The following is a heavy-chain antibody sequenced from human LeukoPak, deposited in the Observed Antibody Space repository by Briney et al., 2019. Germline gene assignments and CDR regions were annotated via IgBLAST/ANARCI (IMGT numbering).Heavy chain of an antibody. D-gene: IGHD3-10*01. Sequence: GASVKVSCKASGYTFTSYGISWVRQAPGQGLEWMGWISAYNGNTNYAQKLQGRVTMTTDTSTSTAYMELRSLRSDDTAVYYCAWTYYCGSGSSHFDYWGQGTLVTVSS. CDR1: GYTFTSYG. CDR3: AWTYYCGSGSSHFDY. CDR2: ISAYNGNT. V-gene: IGHV1-18*04. J-gene: IGHJ4*02.